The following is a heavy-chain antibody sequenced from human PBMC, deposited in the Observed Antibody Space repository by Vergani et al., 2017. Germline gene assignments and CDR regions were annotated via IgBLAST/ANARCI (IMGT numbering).Heavy chain of an antibody. D-gene: IGHD2-2*02. V-gene: IGHV3-23*01. CDR3: YTDYHDY. CDR1: GFTFSNSG. CDR2: ISGPGLST. J-gene: IGHJ4*02. Sequence: EVHLLESGGGLVQSGGSLRLSCAASGFTFSNSGVSWVRQAPGRGLAWVSSISGPGLSTYYADSVKGRFSISRDNSKNTVFLQMHSLRAEDTAVYFCYTDYHDYWVEGTLVTVSS.